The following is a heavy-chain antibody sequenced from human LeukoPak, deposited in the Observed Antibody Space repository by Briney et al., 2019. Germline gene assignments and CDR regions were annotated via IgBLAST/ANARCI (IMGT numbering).Heavy chain of an antibody. D-gene: IGHD5-18*01. CDR3: ARGREYSYGRFDY. CDR2: INPNSGGT. CDR1: GYTFTGYY. Sequence: ASVKVSCKASGYTFTGYYMHWVRQAPGQGLEWMGWINPNSGGTNYAQKFQGWVTMTGDTSISTAYMELSRLRSDDTAVYYCARGREYSYGRFDYWGQGTLVTVSS. V-gene: IGHV1-2*04. J-gene: IGHJ4*02.